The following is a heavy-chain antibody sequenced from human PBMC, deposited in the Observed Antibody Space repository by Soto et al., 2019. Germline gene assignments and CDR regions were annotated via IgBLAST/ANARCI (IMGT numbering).Heavy chain of an antibody. V-gene: IGHV5-10-1*03. Sequence: EVQLVQSGAEVKKPGESLTISCKASGYKFIGYWISWVRQMPGKGLEWVGRIDPSDSYTTYSPSFEGHVTISVDKSIGTAYLQWRSLQASDTAKYYCVRHGNGTPYYFDFWGRGTLVPVSS. CDR1: GYKFIGYW. CDR3: VRHGNGTPYYFDF. CDR2: IDPSDSYT. J-gene: IGHJ4*02. D-gene: IGHD1-1*01.